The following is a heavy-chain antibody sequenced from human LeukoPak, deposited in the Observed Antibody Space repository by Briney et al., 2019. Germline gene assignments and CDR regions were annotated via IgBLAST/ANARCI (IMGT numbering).Heavy chain of an antibody. CDR1: GGSISSYY. D-gene: IGHD1-26*01. J-gene: IGHJ4*02. Sequence: PSETLSLTCTVSGGSISSYYWSWIRQPPGKGLEWIGYIYYSGSTKYNPSLKSRLTISLDTSKNQFSLKLSPVTAADTAVYYCTRVGVLSVGAPRYNFDYWGQGTLVTVSS. V-gene: IGHV4-59*01. CDR3: TRVGVLSVGAPRYNFDY. CDR2: IYYSGST.